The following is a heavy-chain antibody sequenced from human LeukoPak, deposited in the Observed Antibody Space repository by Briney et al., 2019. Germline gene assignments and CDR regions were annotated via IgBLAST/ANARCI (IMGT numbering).Heavy chain of an antibody. CDR3: ARDEQLGNPFDY. J-gene: IGHJ4*02. CDR2: INPNSGGT. CDR1: GYTFTNYY. Sequence: ASVKVFCKASGYTFTNYYMHWVRQAPGQGLEWMGWINPNSGGTNYAQKFQGRVTMTRDTSISTAYMELSRLRSDDTAVYYCARDEQLGNPFDYWGQGTLVTVSS. V-gene: IGHV1-2*02. D-gene: IGHD6-6*01.